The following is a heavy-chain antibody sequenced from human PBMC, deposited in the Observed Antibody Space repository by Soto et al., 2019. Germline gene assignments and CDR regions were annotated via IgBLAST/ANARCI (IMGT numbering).Heavy chain of an antibody. CDR2: INHSGST. J-gene: IGHJ3*02. CDR1: GGSFSGYY. D-gene: IGHD6-19*01. Sequence: PSETLSLTCAVYGGSFSGYYWSWIRQPPGKGLEWIGEINHSGSTNYNPSLKSRVTISVDTSKNQFSLKLSSVTAADTVVYYCARGRTHSSGWYSEDAFDIWGQGTMVTVSS. CDR3: ARGRTHSSGWYSEDAFDI. V-gene: IGHV4-34*01.